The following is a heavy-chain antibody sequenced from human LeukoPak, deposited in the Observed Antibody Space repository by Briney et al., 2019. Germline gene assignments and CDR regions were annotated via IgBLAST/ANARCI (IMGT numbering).Heavy chain of an antibody. V-gene: IGHV3-30*18. J-gene: IGHJ4*02. CDR1: GFSFSSYG. D-gene: IGHD2-2*01. CDR2: ISTDGSNK. Sequence: PGGSLRLSCGASGFSFSSYGMHWVRQAPGKGLEWVAVISTDGSNKHSVDSVKGRFTISRDNSKNMLYLQMNSLRAEDTAVYYCAKIVPATVDYWGQGTLVTVSS. CDR3: AKIVPATVDY.